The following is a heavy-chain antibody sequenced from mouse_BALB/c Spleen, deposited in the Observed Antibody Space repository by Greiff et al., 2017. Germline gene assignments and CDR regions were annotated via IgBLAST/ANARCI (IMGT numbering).Heavy chain of an antibody. V-gene: IGHV5-17*02. CDR1: GFTFSSFG. CDR2: ISSGSSTI. Sequence: EGKLMESGGGLVQPGGSRKLSCAASGFTFSSFGMHWVRQAPEKGLEWVAYISSGSSTIYYADTVKGRFTISRDNPKNTLFLQMTSLRSEDTAMYYCARSGTARATAWFACWGQGTLVTVSA. J-gene: IGHJ3*01. CDR3: ARSGTARATAWFAC. D-gene: IGHD3-2*01.